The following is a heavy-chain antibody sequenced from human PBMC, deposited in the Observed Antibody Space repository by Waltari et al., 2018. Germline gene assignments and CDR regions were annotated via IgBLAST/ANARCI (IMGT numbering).Heavy chain of an antibody. V-gene: IGHV4-39*01. Sequence: QLQLQESGPGLVKPSETLSPPCTVSGGSLSTNYKWGWIRQPPGKGLEWMGNMQYRGSTFYNPSLESRVTISLDTWKNQFSLRLSSVGAADTAVYFCGRIAFGDEGGYFQYWGQGTLVTVSS. D-gene: IGHD4-17*01. CDR3: GRIAFGDEGGYFQY. CDR1: GGSLSTNYK. J-gene: IGHJ1*01. CDR2: MQYRGST.